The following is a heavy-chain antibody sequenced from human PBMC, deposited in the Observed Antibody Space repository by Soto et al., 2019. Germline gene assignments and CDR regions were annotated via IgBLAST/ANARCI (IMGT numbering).Heavy chain of an antibody. CDR2: ISWNSGSI. J-gene: IGHJ4*02. CDR1: GFTFDDYA. Sequence: EVQLVESGGGLVQPGRSLRLSCAASGFTFDDYAMHWVRQAPGKGLEWVSGISWNSGSIGYADSVKGRFTISRDNAKNSLYLQMNSLRAEDTALYYCAKDMRPDYGDSFPLDYWGQGTLVTVSS. D-gene: IGHD4-17*01. V-gene: IGHV3-9*01. CDR3: AKDMRPDYGDSFPLDY.